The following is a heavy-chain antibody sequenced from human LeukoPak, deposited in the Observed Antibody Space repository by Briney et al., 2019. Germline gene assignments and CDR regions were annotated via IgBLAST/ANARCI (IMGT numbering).Heavy chain of an antibody. CDR1: GGSFSGYY. D-gene: IGHD5-18*01. J-gene: IGHJ6*02. CDR3: ARFPPRAMVYYYGLDV. V-gene: IGHV4-34*01. CDR2: INHSGST. Sequence: SETLSLTCAVYGGSFSGYYWSWIRQPPGKGLEWIGEINHSGSTNYNPSLKSRVTISVDTSKNQFSLKLSSVTAADTAVYYCARFPPRAMVYYYGLDVWGQGTTVTVSS.